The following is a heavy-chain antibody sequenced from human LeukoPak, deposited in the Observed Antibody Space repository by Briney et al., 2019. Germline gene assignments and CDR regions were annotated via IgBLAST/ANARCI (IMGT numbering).Heavy chain of an antibody. CDR3: ATPTAHITMVRGVIPGGMDV. J-gene: IGHJ6*02. D-gene: IGHD3-10*01. V-gene: IGHV1-24*01. CDR1: GYTLTELS. Sequence: ASVTVSSTVSGYTLTELSMHWVRQAPGKGLEGMGGFDPEDGETIYAQKFQGRVTMTEDTSTDTAYMELSSLRSEDTAVYYCATPTAHITMVRGVIPGGMDVWGQGTTVTVSS. CDR2: FDPEDGET.